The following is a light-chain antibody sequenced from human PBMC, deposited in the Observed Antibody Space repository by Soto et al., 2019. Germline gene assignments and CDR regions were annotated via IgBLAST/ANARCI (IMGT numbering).Light chain of an antibody. J-gene: IGLJ3*02. CDR1: GSNIGSNY. CDR3: GAWDDSLSGWV. CDR2: SSD. Sequence: QPVLTQSPSASGTPGQRVTISCSGSGSNIGSNYVYWYQQLPGTAPKLLIYSSDQRPSGVPDRFSGSKSGTSASLAISGLRSDDEADYYCGAWDDSLSGWVFGGGTKLTVL. V-gene: IGLV1-47*02.